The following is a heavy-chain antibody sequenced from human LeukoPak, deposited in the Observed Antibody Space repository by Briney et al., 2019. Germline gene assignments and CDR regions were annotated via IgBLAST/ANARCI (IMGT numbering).Heavy chain of an antibody. J-gene: IGHJ4*02. CDR1: GFTFDDYT. Sequence: PGGSLRLSCAASGFTFDDYTMHWVRQAPGKGLEWVSLISWDGGSTYYADSVKGRFTISRDNSKNTLYLQMNSLRAEDTAIYYCATGAYFDHWGQGTLVTVSS. CDR2: ISWDGGST. V-gene: IGHV3-43*01. CDR3: ATGAYFDH.